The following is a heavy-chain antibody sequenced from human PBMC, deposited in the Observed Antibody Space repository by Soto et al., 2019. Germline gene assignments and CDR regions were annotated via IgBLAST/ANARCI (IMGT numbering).Heavy chain of an antibody. CDR3: VRERPPQSTSWDSGGLGV. J-gene: IGHJ6*02. CDR1: GFIFKTFG. D-gene: IGHD1-26*01. Sequence: QVQLVESGGGVVQPGGSLRLSCASSGFIFKTFGMHWVRQAPGKGLEWAAVIWYDGDRKHYADSVKGRFTISRDNSNNTLYLQMTDMRVEDTAVYYCVRERPPQSTSWDSGGLGVWGQGTTVIVSS. V-gene: IGHV3-33*01. CDR2: IWYDGDRK.